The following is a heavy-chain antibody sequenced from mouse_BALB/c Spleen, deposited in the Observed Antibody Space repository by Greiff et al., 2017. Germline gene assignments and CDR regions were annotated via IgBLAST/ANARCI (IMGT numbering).Heavy chain of an antibody. Sequence: EVQLVESGGGLVQPGGSRKLSCAASGFTFSSFGMHWVRQAPEKGLEWVAYISSGSSTIYYADTVKGRFTISRDNPKNTLFLQMTSLRSEDTAMYYCARGYDRIYFDYWGQGTTLTVSS. J-gene: IGHJ2*01. D-gene: IGHD2-14*01. CDR1: GFTFSSFG. CDR3: ARGYDRIYFDY. CDR2: ISSGSSTI. V-gene: IGHV5-17*02.